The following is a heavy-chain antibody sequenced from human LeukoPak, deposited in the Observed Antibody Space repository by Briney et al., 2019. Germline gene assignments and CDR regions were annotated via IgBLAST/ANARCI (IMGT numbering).Heavy chain of an antibody. V-gene: IGHV5-51*01. D-gene: IGHD4-17*01. CDR1: GYIFTYYW. CDR2: IYPADSDT. Sequence: GESLKISCKGSGYIFTYYWIGWVRQMPGKGLEWMGIIYPADSDTRYSPSFQGQVNMSVDKSTSTAFLHWSSLKVSDTAIYYCARQSSDSDYGSSMDVWGQGTTVTVSS. CDR3: ARQSSDSDYGSSMDV. J-gene: IGHJ6*02.